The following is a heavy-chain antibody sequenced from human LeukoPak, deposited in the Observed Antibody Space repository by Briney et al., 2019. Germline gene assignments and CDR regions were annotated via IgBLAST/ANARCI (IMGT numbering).Heavy chain of an antibody. V-gene: IGHV4-31*03. CDR2: IYYSGST. J-gene: IGHJ4*02. CDR1: GGSISSGGYY. Sequence: SQTLSLTCTVSGGSISSGGYYWSWIRQHPGKGLEWIGYIYYSGSTYYIPSLKSRVTISVDTSKNQFSLKLSSVTAADTAVYYCARAGITGTTRPFDYWGQGTLVTVSS. CDR3: ARAGITGTTRPFDY. D-gene: IGHD1-7*01.